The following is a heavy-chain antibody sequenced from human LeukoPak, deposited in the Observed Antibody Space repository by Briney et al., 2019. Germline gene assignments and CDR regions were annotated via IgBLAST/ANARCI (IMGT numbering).Heavy chain of an antibody. V-gene: IGHV4-39*01. Sequence: PSETLSLTCTVSGGSISSSSYYWGWIRQPPGTGLEWIGSIYYSGSTYYNPSLKSRVTISVDTSKNQFSLKLSSVTAADTAVYYCARRDNYDSSGYYLYYYYGMDVRGQGTTVTVSS. CDR3: ARRDNYDSSGYYLYYYYGMDV. CDR1: GGSISSSSYY. D-gene: IGHD3-22*01. CDR2: IYYSGST. J-gene: IGHJ6*02.